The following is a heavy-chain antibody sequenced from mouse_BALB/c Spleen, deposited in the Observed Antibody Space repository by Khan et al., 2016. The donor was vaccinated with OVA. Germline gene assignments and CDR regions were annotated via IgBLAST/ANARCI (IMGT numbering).Heavy chain of an antibody. V-gene: IGHV1S56*01. D-gene: IGHD2-4*01. CDR1: GYTFTTYY. CDR2: IYPGYGNT. Sequence: VQLQQSGPDLVKPGASVKISCKASGYTFTTYYLHWVQQRPGQGLEWIGWIYPGYGNTKYNDKFKDKATLTADKSSSTAYMQVSVLTSEDSAVYFCARDDYFVGDAMDCWGQGSSITVSS. J-gene: IGHJ4*01. CDR3: ARDDYFVGDAMDC.